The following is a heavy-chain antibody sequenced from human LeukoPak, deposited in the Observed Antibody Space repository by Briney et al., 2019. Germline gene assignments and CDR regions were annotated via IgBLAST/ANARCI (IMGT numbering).Heavy chain of an antibody. V-gene: IGHV4-61*02. D-gene: IGHD1-26*01. J-gene: IGHJ4*02. CDR3: ARERWELLSTYFDY. Sequence: SQTLSLTCTVSGGSIRSGSYYWSWIRQPAGKGLEWIGRMYTSGSTRYNPSLKSRVTISVDTSKNQFSLNLSSVTAADTAVYYCARERWELLSTYFDYWGQGTLVTVSS. CDR1: GGSIRSGSYY. CDR2: MYTSGST.